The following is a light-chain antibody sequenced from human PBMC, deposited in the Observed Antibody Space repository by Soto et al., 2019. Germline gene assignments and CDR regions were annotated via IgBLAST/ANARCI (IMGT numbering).Light chain of an antibody. CDR1: QSINNY. Sequence: DIQMTQSPSSLSASVGDRVTITCRASQSINNYLNWYQQREGKAPKLLIYAATSLQSGVPPRVSGTGSGTALNRTIGGLPTEDFATDYCQHSHNTPYTFGLGTDLEVK. V-gene: IGKV1-39*01. J-gene: IGKJ2*01. CDR2: AAT. CDR3: QHSHNTPYT.